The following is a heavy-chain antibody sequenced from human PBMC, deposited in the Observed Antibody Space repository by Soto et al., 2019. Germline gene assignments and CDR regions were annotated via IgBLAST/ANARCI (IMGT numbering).Heavy chain of an antibody. CDR3: AKDTCSGGSCSLDY. CDR1: GFTFSSYA. J-gene: IGHJ4*02. V-gene: IGHV3-23*01. Sequence: GGSLRLSCAAYGFTFSSYAMSWVRQAPGKGLEWVSAISGSGGSTYYADSVKGRFTISRDNSKNTLYLQMNGLRAEDTAVYYCAKDTCSGGSCSLDYWGQGTLVTVSS. D-gene: IGHD2-15*01. CDR2: ISGSGGST.